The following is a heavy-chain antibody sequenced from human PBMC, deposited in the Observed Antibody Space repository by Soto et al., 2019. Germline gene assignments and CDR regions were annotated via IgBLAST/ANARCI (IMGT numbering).Heavy chain of an antibody. D-gene: IGHD6-25*01. CDR3: TRDASRAGSARGWFDP. CDR2: ISSNSAYI. V-gene: IGHV3-21*01. Sequence: GGSLRLSCAASGFTFRSFTMNWVRQAPGKGLEWVSTISSNSAYIYYTDALRGRFTISRDNAKNSLHLQMNSLRAEDTAVYYCTRDASRAGSARGWFDPWGPGTLVTVSS. CDR1: GFTFRSFT. J-gene: IGHJ5*02.